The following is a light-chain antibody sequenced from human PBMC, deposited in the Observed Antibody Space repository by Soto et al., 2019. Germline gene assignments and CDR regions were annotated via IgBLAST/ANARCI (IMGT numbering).Light chain of an antibody. CDR2: APS. Sequence: MGPSPPSLSAYEVDDLTLTCRASQTILTYLNWYQLKQGRAPKXXSYAPSSLEAWVPSMYRGRGSLTDFTLTISSLKPVAFETYSCQQSCSTPFTVGQGTRLEIK. CDR3: QQSCSTPFT. V-gene: IGKV1-39*01. J-gene: IGKJ5*01. CDR1: QTILTY.